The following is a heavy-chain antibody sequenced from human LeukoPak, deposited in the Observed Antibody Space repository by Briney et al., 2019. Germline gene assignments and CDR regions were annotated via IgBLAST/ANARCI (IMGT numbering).Heavy chain of an antibody. J-gene: IGHJ4*02. CDR3: ARRYSSGWYDY. CDR2: IIPIFGTA. V-gene: IGHV1-69*13. Sequence: ASVKVSCKASGYTFTSYGISWVRQAPGQGLEWMGGIIPIFGTANYAQKFQGRVTITADESTSTAYMELSSLRSEDTAVYYCARRYSSGWYDYWGQGTLVTVSS. D-gene: IGHD6-19*01. CDR1: GYTFTSYG.